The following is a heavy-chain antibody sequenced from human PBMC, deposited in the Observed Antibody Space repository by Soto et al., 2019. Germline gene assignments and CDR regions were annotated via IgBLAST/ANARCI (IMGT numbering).Heavy chain of an antibody. CDR1: GFTLSDHY. V-gene: IGHV3-72*01. D-gene: IGHD5-12*01. CDR3: ARVLLRGGGAFHI. J-gene: IGHJ3*02. Sequence: EVQLVESGGGLVQPGRSLRLSCAASGFTLSDHYVDWVRQAPGKGLEWVGRSRDKANSYTTEYAASVKGRFTISRDDSKNSLYLQMNSLKIEDTAMYFCARVLLRGGGAFHIWGQGTMVSVSS. CDR2: SRDKANSYTT.